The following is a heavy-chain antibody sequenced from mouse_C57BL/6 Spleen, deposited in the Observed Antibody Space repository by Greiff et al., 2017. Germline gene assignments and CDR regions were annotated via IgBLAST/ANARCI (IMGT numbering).Heavy chain of an antibody. CDR3: ARGDLLYGYWYFDV. V-gene: IGHV1-12*01. Sequence: QVQLQQSGAELVRPGASVKMSCKASGYTFTSYNMHWVTQTPRQGLEWIGAIYPGNGDTSYNQKFKGKATLTVDKSSSTAYMQLSSLTSEDSAVYFCARGDLLYGYWYFDVWGTGTTVTVSS. J-gene: IGHJ1*03. D-gene: IGHD2-12*01. CDR2: IYPGNGDT. CDR1: GYTFTSYN.